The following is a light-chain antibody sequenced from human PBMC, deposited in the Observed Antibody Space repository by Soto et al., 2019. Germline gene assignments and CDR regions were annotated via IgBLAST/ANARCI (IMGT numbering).Light chain of an antibody. Sequence: DIVMTQSPDSLAVSLGERATINCKSSQSVLYSSNNKNYLAWYQQKPGQPPKLLIYWASTRDSGVPDRFSGSGSVTDFTLTTSSLLAEDVAVYYCQQYSSTPPTFGQGTKVEIK. J-gene: IGKJ1*01. V-gene: IGKV4-1*01. CDR1: QSVLYSSNNKNY. CDR3: QQYSSTPPT. CDR2: WAS.